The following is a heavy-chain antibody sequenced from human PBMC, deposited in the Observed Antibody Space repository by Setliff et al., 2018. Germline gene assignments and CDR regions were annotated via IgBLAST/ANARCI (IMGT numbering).Heavy chain of an antibody. CDR2: IYTSGST. V-gene: IGHV4-61*02. Sequence: PSETLSLTCTVSGGSISSGSYYWSWIRQPAGKGLEWIGRIYTSGSTNYNPSLKSRVTISVDTSKNQFSLKLSSVTAADTAAYYCARGAGWCCDSSGYYYDYWGQGTLVTVSS. CDR1: GGSISSGSYY. J-gene: IGHJ4*02. CDR3: ARGAGWCCDSSGYYYDY. D-gene: IGHD3-22*01.